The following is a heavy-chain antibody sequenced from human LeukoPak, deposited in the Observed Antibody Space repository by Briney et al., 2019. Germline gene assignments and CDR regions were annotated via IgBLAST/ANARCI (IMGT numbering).Heavy chain of an antibody. D-gene: IGHD6-13*01. CDR3: AKVRQAAAGRLDY. J-gene: IGHJ4*02. CDR1: GFTFSSYV. CDR2: ISGSGGST. V-gene: IGHV3-23*01. Sequence: LGGALKLSCAASGFTFSSYVMSWVRQAPGKGLEWVSGISGSGGSTYYADSVKGRFTITRDNSKNTLYLQMNSLRAEDTAVYYCAKVRQAAAGRLDYWGQGTLVTVSS.